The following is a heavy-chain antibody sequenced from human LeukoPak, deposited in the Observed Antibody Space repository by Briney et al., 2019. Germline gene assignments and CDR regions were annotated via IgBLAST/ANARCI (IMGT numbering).Heavy chain of an antibody. V-gene: IGHV3-33*06. Sequence: GRSLRLSCAASGFTFSSYGMHWVRQAPGKGLEWVAVIWYDGSNKYYADSVKGRFTISRDNSKSTLYLQMNSLRAEDTAVYYCAKDWDGYNEGYFDYWGQGTLVTVSS. D-gene: IGHD5-24*01. CDR1: GFTFSSYG. J-gene: IGHJ4*02. CDR2: IWYDGSNK. CDR3: AKDWDGYNEGYFDY.